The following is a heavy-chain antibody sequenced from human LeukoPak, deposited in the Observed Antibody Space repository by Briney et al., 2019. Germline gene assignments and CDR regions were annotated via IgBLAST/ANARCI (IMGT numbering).Heavy chain of an antibody. CDR2: IYSGGST. CDR3: ARGDSGWYQYYFDY. Sequence: PGGSLRLSCAASGFTVSSNYMSWVRQAPGKGLEWVSVIYSGGSTYYADSVKGRFTISRDNSKNTLYLQMNSLRAEDTAVYYCARGDSGWYQYYFDYWGRGTLVTVSS. D-gene: IGHD6-19*01. V-gene: IGHV3-53*01. J-gene: IGHJ4*02. CDR1: GFTVSSNY.